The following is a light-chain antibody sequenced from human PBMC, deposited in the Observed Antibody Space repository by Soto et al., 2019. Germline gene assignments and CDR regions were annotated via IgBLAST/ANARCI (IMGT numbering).Light chain of an antibody. V-gene: IGLV2-14*03. CDR3: SSFTSSDTLVV. CDR1: SSDVGGYNF. Sequence: QSVLTQPASVSGSPGQPITISCTGTSSDVGGYNFVSWYQHHPAKAPKLMIYDVSNRPSGVSNRFSGSKSGNTASLTISGLQAEDEAHYYCSSFTSSDTLVVFGGGTKLTVL. CDR2: DVS. J-gene: IGLJ2*01.